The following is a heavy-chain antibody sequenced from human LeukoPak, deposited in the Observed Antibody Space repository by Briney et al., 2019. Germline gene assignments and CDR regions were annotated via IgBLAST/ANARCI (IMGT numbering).Heavy chain of an antibody. CDR2: TYYRSKWYN. CDR3: ARDPKVSANAFDI. CDR1: GDSVSSNSAA. D-gene: IGHD2-21*01. Sequence: SQTLSLTCAISGDSVSSNSAAWKWIRQSRSRGLEWQGRTYYRSKWYNDYAVSVKSRITISQDTSKNQFSLQLNSVTPEDTAVYYCARDPKVSANAFDIWGQGTMVTVSS. J-gene: IGHJ3*02. V-gene: IGHV6-1*01.